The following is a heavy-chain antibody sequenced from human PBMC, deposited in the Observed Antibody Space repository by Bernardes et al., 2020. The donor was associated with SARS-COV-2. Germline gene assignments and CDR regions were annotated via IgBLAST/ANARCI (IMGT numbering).Heavy chain of an antibody. CDR1: GGSISNSNYY. J-gene: IGHJ6*02. D-gene: IGHD2-21*02. CDR2: IYSSGTT. V-gene: IGHV4-39*01. CDR3: AGSSCGRDCYIGGLRSWDYGMDV. Sequence: SETLSLTCTVSGGSISNSNYYWGWIRQPPGKGLEWIGSIYSSGTTYYNPSLQRRGTKSLDTSKNQFSLRLTSVTAADTAVYYCAGSSCGRDCYIGGLRSWDYGMDVWGQGTTVTVSS.